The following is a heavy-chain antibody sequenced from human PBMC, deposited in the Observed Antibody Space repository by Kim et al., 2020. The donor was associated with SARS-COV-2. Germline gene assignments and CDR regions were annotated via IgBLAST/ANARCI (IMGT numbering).Heavy chain of an antibody. CDR2: ISATGRTT. J-gene: IGHJ2*01. CDR3: ARDPRLGGDF. Sequence: GGSLRLSCAASGFSFSDFYMNWIRQAPGKGLEWVSYISATGRTTYYADSVKGRFTITRDNANNSVHLQMNSLRAEDTAVYYCARDPRLGGDF. D-gene: IGHD4-17*01. V-gene: IGHV3-11*01. CDR1: GFSFSDFY.